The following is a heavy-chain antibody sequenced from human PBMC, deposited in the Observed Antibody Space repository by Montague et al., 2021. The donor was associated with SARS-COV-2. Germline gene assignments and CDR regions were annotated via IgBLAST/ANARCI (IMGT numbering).Heavy chain of an antibody. CDR2: ISYDGSNK. J-gene: IGHJ3*02. V-gene: IGHV3-30-3*01. D-gene: IGHD3-10*01. CDR3: ARAAQKQYVLLWFGELLHDAFDI. Sequence: SLSLSWSASGFTFSSYAMPWVRQAPGKGLEWVAVISYDGSNKYYADSVKGRFTISRDNSKNTLYLQMNSLRAEDTAVYYCARAAQKQYVLLWFGELLHDAFDIWGQGTMVTVSS. CDR1: GFTFSSYA.